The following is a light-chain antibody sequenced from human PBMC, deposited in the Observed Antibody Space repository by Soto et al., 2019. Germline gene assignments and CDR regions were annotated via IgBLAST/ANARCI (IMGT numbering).Light chain of an antibody. CDR2: DVS. V-gene: IGLV2-11*01. CDR3: CSYAGTYTVV. J-gene: IGLJ1*01. CDR1: SSDVGGYTY. Sequence: QSALTQPRSVSGSPGQSVTISCTGTSSDVGGYTYVSWYQQHPGRAPKLMIFDVSKRPSGVPDRFSGSKSGNTASLTISGLQAEDEADYYCCSYAGTYTVVFGTGTKLTVL.